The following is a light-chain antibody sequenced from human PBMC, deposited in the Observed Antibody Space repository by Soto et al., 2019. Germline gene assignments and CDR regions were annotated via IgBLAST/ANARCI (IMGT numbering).Light chain of an antibody. Sequence: EIVLTQSPGTLSLSPGERATLSCRASQSVSTNYLAWYQRKPGQAPRLLIYGASSRATGIPDTFSVSGSATDYTVTITTLEPEDFAACYGEQYDSSPPTIGQGTKV. CDR3: EQYDSSPPT. J-gene: IGKJ1*01. CDR2: GAS. V-gene: IGKV3-20*01. CDR1: QSVSTNY.